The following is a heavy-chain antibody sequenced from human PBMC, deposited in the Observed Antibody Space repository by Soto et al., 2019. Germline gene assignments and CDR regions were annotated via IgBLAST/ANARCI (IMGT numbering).Heavy chain of an antibody. CDR2: INAGNGDI. CDR3: AKGSGFSGRQHFDY. Sequence: ASVKVSCKASGYTLSNYAMHWVRQAPGQRLEWMGWINAGNGDIKYSQKFQGRVSITRDTSANTAYMELSSLRFEDTAVYYCAKGSGFSGRQHFDYWGRGTLVTVSS. CDR1: GYTLSNYA. J-gene: IGHJ4*02. V-gene: IGHV1-3*01. D-gene: IGHD1-26*01.